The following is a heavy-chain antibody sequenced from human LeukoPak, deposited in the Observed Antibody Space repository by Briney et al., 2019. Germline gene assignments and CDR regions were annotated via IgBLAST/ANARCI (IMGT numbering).Heavy chain of an antibody. Sequence: GGSLRLSCAASGFTFSSYGMHWVRQAPGKGLEWVAVIWYDGSNKYYADSVKGRFTISRDNSKNTLYLQMNSLRAEDTAVYYCAKVRYNWNPLGYWGQGTLVTVSS. V-gene: IGHV3-33*06. D-gene: IGHD1-20*01. J-gene: IGHJ4*02. CDR1: GFTFSSYG. CDR3: AKVRYNWNPLGY. CDR2: IWYDGSNK.